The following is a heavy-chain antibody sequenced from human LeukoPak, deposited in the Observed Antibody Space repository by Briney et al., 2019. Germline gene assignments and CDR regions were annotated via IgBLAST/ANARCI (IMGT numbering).Heavy chain of an antibody. Sequence: SETLPLTCAVYGGSFSGYYWSWIRQPPGKGLEWIGEINHSGSTNYNPSLKSRVTISVDTSKNQFSLKLSSVTAADTAVYYCARVMDTGYGGKLLGYYYYMDVWGKGTTVTVSS. CDR3: ARVMDTGYGGKLLGYYYYMDV. J-gene: IGHJ6*03. D-gene: IGHD4/OR15-4a*01. CDR2: INHSGST. V-gene: IGHV4-34*01. CDR1: GGSFSGYY.